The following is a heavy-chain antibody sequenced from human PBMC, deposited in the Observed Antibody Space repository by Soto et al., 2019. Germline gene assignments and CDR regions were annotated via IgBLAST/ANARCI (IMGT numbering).Heavy chain of an antibody. CDR3: VREDILGTRSFDY. CDR2: ISSNSVTI. V-gene: IGHV3-48*02. Sequence: QPGGSLRLSCAASGFSFGMYSMNWVRQSPGKGLEWVSYISSNSVTIYDTDSGRGRFTISRDNARNSLYLQMNSLRDEDTAVYYCVREDILGTRSFDYWGQGTLVTVSS. J-gene: IGHJ4*02. CDR1: GFSFGMYS. D-gene: IGHD1-26*01.